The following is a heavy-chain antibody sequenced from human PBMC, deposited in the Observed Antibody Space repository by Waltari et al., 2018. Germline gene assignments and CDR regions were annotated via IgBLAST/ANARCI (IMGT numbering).Heavy chain of an antibody. V-gene: IGHV4-34*01. CDR2: INHSGST. J-gene: IGHJ6*02. CDR3: AITSPYCSSTRWDGNYYYGMDV. D-gene: IGHD2-2*01. CDR1: GGSFSGYY. Sequence: QLQQWGAGLFEPSQPLSLTCAVYGGSFSGYYCCWLSQLHELRQQWIGAINHSGSTNYNPSLKSRVTISVDTSKNQFSPELSSVTAADTAVYYCAITSPYCSSTRWDGNYYYGMDVWGQGTTVTVSS.